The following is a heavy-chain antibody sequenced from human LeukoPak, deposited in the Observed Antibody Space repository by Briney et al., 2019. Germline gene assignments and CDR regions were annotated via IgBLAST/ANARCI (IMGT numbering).Heavy chain of an antibody. D-gene: IGHD5-12*01. V-gene: IGHV3-7*01. J-gene: IGHJ4*02. CDR2: IKQDGSEK. CDR1: GFTFSSYW. Sequence: SGGSLRLSCAASGFTFSSYWMSWVRQAPGKGLEWVANIKQDGSEKYYVDSVKGRFTISRDNAKNSLYLQMNSLRAEDTAVYYCATPSRGYSGYDYYFDYWGQGTLVTDSS. CDR3: ATPSRGYSGYDYYFDY.